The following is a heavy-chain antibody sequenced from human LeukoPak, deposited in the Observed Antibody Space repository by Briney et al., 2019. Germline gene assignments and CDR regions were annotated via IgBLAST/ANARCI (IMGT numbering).Heavy chain of an antibody. J-gene: IGHJ4*02. CDR1: GFTFNNYA. Sequence: GGSLRLSCAASGFTFNNYAMTWVRQAPGKGLEWVSAISGSGGSTYYADSVKGRFTISRDNSKNTLYLQMNSLRAEDTAVYYCAKDLHYYDSSGYYQYWGQGTLVTVSS. V-gene: IGHV3-23*01. D-gene: IGHD3-22*01. CDR3: AKDLHYYDSSGYYQY. CDR2: ISGSGGST.